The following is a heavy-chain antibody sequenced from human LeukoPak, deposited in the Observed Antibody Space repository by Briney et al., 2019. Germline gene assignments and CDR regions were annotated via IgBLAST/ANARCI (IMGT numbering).Heavy chain of an antibody. CDR3: ARDAEGYDYGDFAGD. CDR2: ISYDGSSK. J-gene: IGHJ4*02. V-gene: IGHV3-30-3*01. CDR1: GFTFSSYA. Sequence: GRSLRLSCAASGFTFSSYAMHWVRQAPGKGLEWVAVISYDGSSKYYADSVKGRFTISRDNSKNTLHLQMNSLRDEDTAVYYCARDAEGYDYGDFAGDWGQGTQVTVSS. D-gene: IGHD4-17*01.